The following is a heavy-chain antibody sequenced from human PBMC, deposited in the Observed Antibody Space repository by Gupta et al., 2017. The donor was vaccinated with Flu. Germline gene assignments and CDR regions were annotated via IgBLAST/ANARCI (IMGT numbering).Heavy chain of an antibody. V-gene: IGHV4-59*01. D-gene: IGHD2-2*02. CDR3: ARAAYCSSTSCYNYDYYYYMDV. CDR2: IYYSGST. Sequence: RQPPGKGLEWIGYIYYSGSTNYNPSLKSRVTISVDMSKNQFSLKLSSVTAADTAVYYCARAAYCSSTSCYNYDYYYYMDVWGKGTTVTVSS. J-gene: IGHJ6*03.